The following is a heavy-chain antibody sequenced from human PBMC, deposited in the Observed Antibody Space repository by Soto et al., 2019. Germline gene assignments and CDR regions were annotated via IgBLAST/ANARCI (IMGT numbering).Heavy chain of an antibody. V-gene: IGHV3-23*01. J-gene: IGHJ4*02. D-gene: IGHD3-16*02. CDR1: GFTFSSYA. CDR3: AKGSLHLGELSLYRPSDY. Sequence: GGSLRLSCAASGFTFSSYAMSWVRQAPGKGLEWVSAISGSGGSTYYAGSVKGRFTISRDNSKNTLYLQMNSLRAEDKAVYYCAKGSLHLGELSLYRPSDYWGQGTLVTVSS. CDR2: ISGSGGST.